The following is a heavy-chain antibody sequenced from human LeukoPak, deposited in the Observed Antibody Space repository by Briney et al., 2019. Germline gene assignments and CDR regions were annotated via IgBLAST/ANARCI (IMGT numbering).Heavy chain of an antibody. V-gene: IGHV3-21*01. J-gene: IGHJ4*02. Sequence: MTGGSLRLSCAASGFTFSSYSMNWVRQAPGKGLEWVSSISSSSSYIYYADSVKGRFTISRDNAKNSLYLQMNSLRAEDTAVYYCARDEESWSGYYWYYFDYWGQGTLVTVSS. CDR3: ARDEESWSGYYWYYFDY. CDR2: ISSSSSYI. CDR1: GFTFSSYS. D-gene: IGHD3-3*01.